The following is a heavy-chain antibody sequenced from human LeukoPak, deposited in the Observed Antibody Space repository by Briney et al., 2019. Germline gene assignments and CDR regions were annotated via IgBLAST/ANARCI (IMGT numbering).Heavy chain of an antibody. CDR3: ASQEEAVWPEPLDY. CDR1: GFTFSSYS. CDR2: ISSSSSYI. Sequence: GGSLRLSCAASGFTFSSYSMNWVRQAPGKGLEWVSSISSSSSYIYYADSVKGRFTVSRDNAKNSLYLQMNSLRAEDTAVYYCASQEEAVWPEPLDYWGQGTLVTVSS. V-gene: IGHV3-21*01. J-gene: IGHJ4*02. D-gene: IGHD1-14*01.